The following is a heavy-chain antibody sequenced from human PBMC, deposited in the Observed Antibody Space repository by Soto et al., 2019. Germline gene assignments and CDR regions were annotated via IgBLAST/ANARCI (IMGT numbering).Heavy chain of an antibody. J-gene: IGHJ5*02. CDR1: GGSVSSGSYY. D-gene: IGHD3-3*01. CDR2: IYYSGST. Sequence: SETLSLTCTVSGGSVSSGSYYWSWIRQPPGKGLEWIGSIYYSGSTYYNPSLKSRVTISVDTSKNQFSLKLSSVTAADSAFYFFARGGDFWSGPTYHNWFDPWGQGTLVTVSS. V-gene: IGHV4-39*01. CDR3: ARGGDFWSGPTYHNWFDP.